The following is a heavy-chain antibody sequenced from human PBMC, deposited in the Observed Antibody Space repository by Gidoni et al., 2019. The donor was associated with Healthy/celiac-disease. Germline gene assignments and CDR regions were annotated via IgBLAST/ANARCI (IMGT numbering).Heavy chain of an antibody. CDR2: ISSSSSYT. V-gene: IGHV3-11*06. Sequence: QVQLVESGGGLVKPGGSLRLSCAAYGFTFSDYYMSWIRQAPGKGLEWVSYISSSSSYTNYADSVKGRFTISRDNAKNSLYLQMNSLRAEDTAVYYCAPDSMTGPSDYYGMDVWGQGTTVTVSS. CDR1: GFTFSDYY. J-gene: IGHJ6*02. D-gene: IGHD3-9*01. CDR3: APDSMTGPSDYYGMDV.